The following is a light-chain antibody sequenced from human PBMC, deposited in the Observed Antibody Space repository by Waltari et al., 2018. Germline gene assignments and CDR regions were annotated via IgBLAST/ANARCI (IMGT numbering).Light chain of an antibody. CDR2: ATS. Sequence: VQLTQSPSSLSASVGDRVTITCRTRDSISTYLNWYQHKPGRAPKLLIYATSSLQSGVPSRFSGSGSGTEFTLTITSLQPEDFASYYCQQSFNTPFTFGPGTKVDIK. V-gene: IGKV1-39*01. J-gene: IGKJ3*01. CDR3: QQSFNTPFT. CDR1: DSISTY.